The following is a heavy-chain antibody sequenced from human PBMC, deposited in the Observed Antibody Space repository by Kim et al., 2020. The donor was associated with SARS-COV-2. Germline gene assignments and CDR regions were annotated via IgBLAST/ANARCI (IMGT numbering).Heavy chain of an antibody. V-gene: IGHV1-18*01. D-gene: IGHD3-10*01. Sequence: ASVKVSCKASGYTFTSYGISWVRQAPGQGLEWMGWISAYNGNTNYAQKLQGRVTMTTDTSTSTAYMELRSLRSDDTAVYYCARDSSFYYGSGSYLKPLYYCDGMDVWGQGTTVTVSS. CDR3: ARDSSFYYGSGSYLKPLYYCDGMDV. CDR2: ISAYNGNT. CDR1: GYTFTSYG. J-gene: IGHJ6*02.